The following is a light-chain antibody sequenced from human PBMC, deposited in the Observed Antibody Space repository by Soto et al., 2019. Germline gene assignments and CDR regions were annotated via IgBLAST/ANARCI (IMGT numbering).Light chain of an antibody. CDR2: AAS. CDR1: HAISTW. V-gene: IGKV1D-12*01. Sequence: DIQMTQSPSSVSASVGDRVTITCRASHAISTWLAWYQQKPGKAPKLLIYAASNLQTGVPSRFSGSGSGTDFTLTISSLQPEDFATYYCQQANSFPRTFGQGTNVEIK. J-gene: IGKJ1*01. CDR3: QQANSFPRT.